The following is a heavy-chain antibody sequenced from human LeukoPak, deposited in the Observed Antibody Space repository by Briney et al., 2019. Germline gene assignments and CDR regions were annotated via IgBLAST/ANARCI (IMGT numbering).Heavy chain of an antibody. J-gene: IGHJ4*02. CDR1: GGTFSSYA. CDR2: INIYHGGT. D-gene: IGHD3-22*01. V-gene: IGHV1-18*01. CDR3: VRDYDSSSYWVY. Sequence: ASVKVSCKASGGTFSSYAISWVRQAPGQGLEWMGWINIYHGGTEYAQEFQGRVTMTADTSTSTAYMELRSLRSDDTAMYYCVRDYDSSSYWVYWGQGTLVTVSS.